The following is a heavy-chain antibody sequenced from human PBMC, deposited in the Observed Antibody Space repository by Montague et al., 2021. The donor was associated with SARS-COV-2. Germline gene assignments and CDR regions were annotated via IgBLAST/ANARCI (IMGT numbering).Heavy chain of an antibody. CDR3: ARAFIAAAGTTSFDY. J-gene: IGHJ4*02. CDR2: INHSRST. Sequence: SETLSLTCTVYGGSLSGYYWSWIRQPPGKGLEWIGEINHSRSTNYNPSLESRVIISVDTSKNQFSLNLSSVIAADTAVYYCARAFIAAAGTTSFDYWGQGTLVTVSS. D-gene: IGHD6-13*01. CDR1: GGSLSGYY. V-gene: IGHV4-34*01.